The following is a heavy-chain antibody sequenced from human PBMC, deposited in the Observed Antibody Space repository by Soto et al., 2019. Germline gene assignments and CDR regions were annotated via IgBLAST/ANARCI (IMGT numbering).Heavy chain of an antibody. CDR3: TTLKTYYDFWSGYYKSDYYGMDV. CDR1: GFTFSNAW. V-gene: IGHV3-15*01. CDR2: IKSKTDGGTT. Sequence: GGSLRLSCAASGFTFSNAWMSWVRQAPGKXLEWVGRIKSKTDGGTTDYAAPVKGRFTISRDDSKNTLYPQMNSLKTEDTAVYYCTTLKTYYDFWSGYYKSDYYGMDVWGQGTTVTVSS. J-gene: IGHJ6*02. D-gene: IGHD3-3*01.